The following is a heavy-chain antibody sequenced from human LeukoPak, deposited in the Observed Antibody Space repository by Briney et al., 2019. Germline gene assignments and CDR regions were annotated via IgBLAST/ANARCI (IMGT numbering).Heavy chain of an antibody. CDR1: GFTFSSYS. Sequence: GSLRLSCAASGFTFSSYSMNWVRQAPGKGLEWVSSISSSSSYIYYADSVKGRFTISRDNAKNSLYLQMNSLRDEDTAVYYCARVSVFGTREYFDYWGQGTLVTVSS. D-gene: IGHD6-13*01. CDR3: ARVSVFGTREYFDY. J-gene: IGHJ4*02. CDR2: ISSSSSYI. V-gene: IGHV3-21*01.